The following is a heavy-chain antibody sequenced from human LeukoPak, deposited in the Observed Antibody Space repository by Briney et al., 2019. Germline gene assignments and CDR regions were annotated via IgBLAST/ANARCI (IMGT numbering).Heavy chain of an antibody. CDR3: ARDHRQQPERPFQH. CDR1: GYTFTSYG. CDR2: ISAYNGNT. D-gene: IGHD6-13*01. V-gene: IGHV1-18*01. J-gene: IGHJ1*01. Sequence: ASVKVSCKASGYTFTSYGISWVRQAPGQALEWMGWISAYNGNTNYAQKLQGRVTMTTDTSTSTAYMELRSLRSDDTAVYYCARDHRQQPERPFQHWGQGTLVTVSS.